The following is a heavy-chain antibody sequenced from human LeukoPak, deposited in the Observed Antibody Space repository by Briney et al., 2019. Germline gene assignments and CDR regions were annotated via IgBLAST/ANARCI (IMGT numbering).Heavy chain of an antibody. CDR1: GFTFRDYY. J-gene: IGHJ4*02. Sequence: GGSLRLSCVASGFTFRDYYMSWIRQSPEKGLERVSYIDPSGDTIYYADSVKGRFTISRDNAKNSLYLRMNALRAEDTAVYYCARYRGHSTTWPDFFDYWGQGTLVTVSS. CDR3: ARYRGHSTTWPDFFDY. D-gene: IGHD6-13*01. CDR2: IDPSGDTI. V-gene: IGHV3-11*04.